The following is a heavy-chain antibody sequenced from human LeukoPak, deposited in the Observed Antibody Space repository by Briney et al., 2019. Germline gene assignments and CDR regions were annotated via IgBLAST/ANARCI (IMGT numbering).Heavy chain of an antibody. Sequence: SETLSLTCTVSGGSVSSTSYYWGWIRQPPGKGLEWIGTIYYDGTTYCNPSLKSRVAISVDTSKNQFSVKLTSVTAADTAIYYCARHSEYVRYSGSASGFYDYWGQGTLVSVSS. J-gene: IGHJ4*02. CDR3: ARHSEYVRYSGSASGFYDY. CDR2: IYYDGTT. CDR1: GGSVSSTSYY. V-gene: IGHV4-39*01. D-gene: IGHD3-10*01.